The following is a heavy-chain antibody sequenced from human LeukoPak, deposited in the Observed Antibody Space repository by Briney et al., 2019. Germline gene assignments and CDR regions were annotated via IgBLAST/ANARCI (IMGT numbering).Heavy chain of an antibody. J-gene: IGHJ4*02. CDR1: GFIFSNYA. D-gene: IGHD3-22*01. CDR3: AKVYYYDSSGYYYPLDY. CDR2: IIGSGGST. V-gene: IGHV3-23*01. Sequence: PGGSLRLSCAASGFIFSNYAMTWARQAPGKGLEWVSTIIGSGGSTYYADSVKGRFTISRDNSKNTLYLQMNSLRAEDTAVYYCAKVYYYDSSGYYYPLDYWGQGTLVTVSS.